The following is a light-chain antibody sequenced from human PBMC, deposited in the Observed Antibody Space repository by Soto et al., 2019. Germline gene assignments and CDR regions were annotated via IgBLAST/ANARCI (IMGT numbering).Light chain of an antibody. CDR2: DAS. V-gene: IGKV1-5*01. Sequence: DIQMTQSTSTLSASVGDRVTITCRASQSISSWLAWYQQKPGKAPKLLIYDASSLESGVPSRFSGSGSGTEFTLTISSLQPDDFATYYCQQYNSYPTFGQGTKV. CDR3: QQYNSYPT. J-gene: IGKJ1*01. CDR1: QSISSW.